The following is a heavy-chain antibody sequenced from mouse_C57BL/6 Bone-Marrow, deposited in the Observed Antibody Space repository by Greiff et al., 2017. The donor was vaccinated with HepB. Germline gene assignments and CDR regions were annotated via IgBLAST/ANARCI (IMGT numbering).Heavy chain of an antibody. Sequence: QVQLQQSGAELVRPGASVKLSCKASGYTFTDYYINWVKQRPGQGLEWIARIYPGSGNTYYNEKFKGKATLTAEKSSSTAYMQLSSLTSEDSAVYFCARRITTEEGFDYWGQGTTLTVSS. J-gene: IGHJ2*01. CDR1: GYTFTDYY. CDR2: IYPGSGNT. CDR3: ARRITTEEGFDY. V-gene: IGHV1-76*01. D-gene: IGHD1-1*01.